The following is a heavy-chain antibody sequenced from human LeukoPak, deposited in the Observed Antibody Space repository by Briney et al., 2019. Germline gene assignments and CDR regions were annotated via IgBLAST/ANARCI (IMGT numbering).Heavy chain of an antibody. D-gene: IGHD3-22*01. V-gene: IGHV1-2*06. CDR3: ARDGWYYYDSSGYYNNFDY. J-gene: IGHJ4*02. CDR2: INPNSGGT. CDR1: GYTFTGYY. Sequence: ASMKVSCKASGYTFTGYYMHWVRQAPGQGLEWMGRINPNSGGTNYAQKFQGRVTMTRDTSIYTAYMELSRLRSDDTAVYYCARDGWYYYDSSGYYNNFDYWGQGTLVTVSS.